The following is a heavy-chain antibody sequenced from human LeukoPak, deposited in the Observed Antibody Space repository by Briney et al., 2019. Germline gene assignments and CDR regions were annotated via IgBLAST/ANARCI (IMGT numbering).Heavy chain of an antibody. D-gene: IGHD2-21*02. V-gene: IGHV4-59*01. J-gene: IGHJ4*02. CDR2: IYYSGST. CDR3: ARRSVAYCGGDCYGPYFDY. Sequence: PSETLSLTCTVSGGSISTYYWNWIRQPPGKGLEWIGYIYYSGSTNYNPSLRSRVTISVDTSKNQFSLNLSSVTAADTAVYCCARRSVAYCGGDCYGPYFDYWGQGTLVTVSS. CDR1: GGSISTYY.